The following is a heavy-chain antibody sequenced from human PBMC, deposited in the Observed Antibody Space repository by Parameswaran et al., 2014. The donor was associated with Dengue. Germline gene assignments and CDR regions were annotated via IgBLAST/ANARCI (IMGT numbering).Heavy chain of an antibody. Sequence: WVRQAPGQGLEWMGRAIPVFRTADYAQKFQDRVTITADESTSTAYMEVSSLRSEDTAVYYCAREDITVAGGGFDYVGPGNPGHRLL. CDR2: AIPVFRTA. CDR3: AREDITVAGGGFDY. J-gene: IGHJ4*02. D-gene: IGHD6-19*01. V-gene: IGHV1-69*01.